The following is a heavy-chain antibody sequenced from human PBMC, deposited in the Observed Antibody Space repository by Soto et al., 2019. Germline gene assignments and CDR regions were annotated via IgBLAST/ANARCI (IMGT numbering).Heavy chain of an antibody. V-gene: IGHV3-33*01. Sequence: QVPLVESGGGVVQPGRSLRLSCAASGFTFSSYGMHWVRQAPGKGLEWVAVIWYDGSNKYYADSVKGRFTISRDNSKNTLYLQMNSLRAEDTAVYYCASPIAAAGTSGMDVWGQGTTVTVSS. CDR3: ASPIAAAGTSGMDV. J-gene: IGHJ6*02. CDR2: IWYDGSNK. D-gene: IGHD6-13*01. CDR1: GFTFSSYG.